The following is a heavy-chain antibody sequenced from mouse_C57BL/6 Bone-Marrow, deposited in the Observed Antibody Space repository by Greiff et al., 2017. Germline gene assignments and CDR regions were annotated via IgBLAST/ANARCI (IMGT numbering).Heavy chain of an antibody. J-gene: IGHJ1*03. CDR1: GYTFTSYW. CDR2: INPSDGYT. Sequence: VQLQESGAELAKPGASVKLSCKASGYTFTSYWMHWVKQRPGQGLEWIGYINPSDGYTKYNQKFKDKATLTADKSSSTAYMQLSSLTYEDSAVYYCARGDDVYYGGYGYFDVWGTGTPVTVSS. D-gene: IGHD2-3*01. CDR3: ARGDDVYYGGYGYFDV. V-gene: IGHV1-7*01.